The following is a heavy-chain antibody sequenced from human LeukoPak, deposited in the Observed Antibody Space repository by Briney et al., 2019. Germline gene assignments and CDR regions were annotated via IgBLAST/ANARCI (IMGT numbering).Heavy chain of an antibody. V-gene: IGHV4-39*07. CDR2: GDYSGGT. CDR1: SDFFSSVTDY. D-gene: IGHD6-13*01. Sequence: SETLSLTCTVSSDFFSSVTDYWAWIRQPPGKGLEWIACGDYSGGTYYNPSLESRVAISADMSKNQISLKLSSVTAADTAVYYCAGYSSSWHYYYYYGMDVWGQRTTVTFSS. CDR3: AGYSSSWHYYYYYGMDV. J-gene: IGHJ6*02.